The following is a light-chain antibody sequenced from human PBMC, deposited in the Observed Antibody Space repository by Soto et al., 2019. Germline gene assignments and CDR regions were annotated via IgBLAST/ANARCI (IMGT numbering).Light chain of an antibody. CDR2: GTS. J-gene: IGKJ5*01. V-gene: IGKV3-20*01. CDR3: QQYGNSPIT. Sequence: EIVLTQSPATLSLSPGERATLSCRASERIYSAYLGWYQQKPGQAPRLLIYGTSSRATGIPDRFSGSGSGTDFTLTIGRLEPEDFAVYYCQQYGNSPITFGQGTRLEIK. CDR1: ERIYSAY.